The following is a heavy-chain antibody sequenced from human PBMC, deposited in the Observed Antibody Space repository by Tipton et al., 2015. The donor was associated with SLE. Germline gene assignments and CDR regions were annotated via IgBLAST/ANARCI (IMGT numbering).Heavy chain of an antibody. V-gene: IGHV4-59*04. CDR1: DGSISSQY. CDR2: IYYSGST. D-gene: IGHD2/OR15-2a*01. Sequence: TLSLTCTVSDGSISSQYWSWIRQAPGKGLEWIGYIYYSGSTYYNPSLKSRVTMSVDTSKNQFSLKLSSVTAADTAVYYCARIIRGVYYYYMDVWGKGTAVTVSS. CDR3: ARIIRGVYYYYMDV. J-gene: IGHJ6*03.